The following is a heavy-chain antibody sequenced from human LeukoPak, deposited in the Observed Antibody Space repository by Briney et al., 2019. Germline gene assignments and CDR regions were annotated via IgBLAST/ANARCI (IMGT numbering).Heavy chain of an antibody. CDR3: ARHDGYNYARIDY. V-gene: IGHV4-34*01. CDR2: IYHSGNT. D-gene: IGHD5-18*01. Sequence: SETLSLTCVIYDGSFSGYYWSWIRQPPGKGLEWIGEIYHSGNTNYSPSLKSRVTISLDTSKNQFSLKLSSVTAADTAVYFCARHDGYNYARIDYWGQGTLVTVSS. CDR1: DGSFSGYY. J-gene: IGHJ4*02.